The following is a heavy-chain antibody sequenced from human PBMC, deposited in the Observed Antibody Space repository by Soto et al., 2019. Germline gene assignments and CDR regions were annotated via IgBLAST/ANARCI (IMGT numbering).Heavy chain of an antibody. Sequence: SETLSLTCTVSGDSISGYFLSWIRQPPGKGLEWIGYIYGGSTNYNPSLKSRVTISVDTSKNQFSLKLSSVTAADTAMYYCARDQTGGGVWFDPWGLGTLVTVSS. CDR3: ARDQTGGGVWFDP. D-gene: IGHD2-8*02. J-gene: IGHJ5*02. CDR1: GDSISGYF. V-gene: IGHV4-59*01. CDR2: IYGGST.